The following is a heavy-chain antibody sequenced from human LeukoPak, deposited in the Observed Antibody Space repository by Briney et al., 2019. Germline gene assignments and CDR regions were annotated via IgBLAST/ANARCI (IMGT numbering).Heavy chain of an antibody. J-gene: IGHJ4*02. Sequence: GASVKVSCKASGYTFTGYYMHWVRQAPGQGLEWMGWINPNSGGTNYAQKFQGRVTMTRDTSISTAYMELSRLRSDDTAVYYCARLELLWFGESQTGFDYWGQGTLVTVSS. CDR3: ARLELLWFGESQTGFDY. D-gene: IGHD3-10*01. CDR2: INPNSGGT. CDR1: GYTFTGYY. V-gene: IGHV1-2*02.